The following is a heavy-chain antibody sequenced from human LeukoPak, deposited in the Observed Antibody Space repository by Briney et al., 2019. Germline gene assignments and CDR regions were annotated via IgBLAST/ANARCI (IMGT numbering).Heavy chain of an antibody. D-gene: IGHD5-18*01. CDR3: ARGGYSYGYRRSIWYFDL. CDR2: ISWNSGSI. Sequence: PGRSLRLSCAASGFTFDDYAMHWVRQAPGKGLEWVSGISWNSGSIDYANSVRGRFTISRDNAKNSLYLQMNSLRAEDTAVYYCARGGYSYGYRRSIWYFDLWGRGTLVTVSS. CDR1: GFTFDDYA. V-gene: IGHV3-9*01. J-gene: IGHJ2*01.